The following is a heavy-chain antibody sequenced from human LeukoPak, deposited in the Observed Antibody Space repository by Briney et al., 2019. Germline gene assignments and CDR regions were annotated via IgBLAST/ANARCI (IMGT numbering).Heavy chain of an antibody. Sequence: GGSLRLSCAASGFTFSSYWMSWVRQAPGKGLEWVANIKQDGSEKYYVDSVKGRFTISRDNAKNSLYLQMNSLRAEDTAVYYCARDKRYCSGGSCYYYYYGMDVWGQGTTVTVS. J-gene: IGHJ6*02. D-gene: IGHD2-15*01. CDR1: GFTFSSYW. V-gene: IGHV3-7*01. CDR3: ARDKRYCSGGSCYYYYYGMDV. CDR2: IKQDGSEK.